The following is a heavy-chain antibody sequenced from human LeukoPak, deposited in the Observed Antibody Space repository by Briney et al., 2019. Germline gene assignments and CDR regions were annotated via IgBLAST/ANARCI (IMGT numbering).Heavy chain of an antibody. CDR2: FYPADSDT. Sequence: GESLKISCKGPGYRFTNYWIGWVRQMPGKGLGCMGIFYPADSDTTYSPFLQGQITISADKSISTAYLQGSSLKASDIAMYYCARAGYSGYESDYWGEGTLVTVSS. D-gene: IGHD5-12*01. V-gene: IGHV5-51*01. J-gene: IGHJ4*02. CDR1: GYRFTNYW. CDR3: ARAGYSGYESDY.